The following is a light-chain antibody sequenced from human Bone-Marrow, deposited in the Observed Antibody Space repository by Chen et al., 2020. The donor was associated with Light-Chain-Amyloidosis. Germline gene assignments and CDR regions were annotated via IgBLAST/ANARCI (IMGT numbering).Light chain of an antibody. CDR2: DDS. CDR3: QVWDRSSDRPV. V-gene: IGLV3-21*02. J-gene: IGLJ3*02. Sequence: SYVLTQPSSVSLATGQTATIACGGNNIGSTSVHWYQQTPGQAPLLGVYDDSYRPSGIPERLSGSNSGNTATLTISRVEAGDEADYYCQVWDRSSDRPVFGGGTKLTVL. CDR1: NIGSTS.